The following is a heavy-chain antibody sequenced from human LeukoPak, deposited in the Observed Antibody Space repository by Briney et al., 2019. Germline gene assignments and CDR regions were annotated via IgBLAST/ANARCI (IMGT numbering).Heavy chain of an antibody. CDR1: GGTFSSYA. Sequence: SVKVSCKASGGTFSSYAISWVRQAPGQGLEWMGRIIPILGIANYAQKFQGRVTITADKSTSTAYMELSSLRSEDTAVYYCASKRRYYDSSGYYYEDEYFQHWGQGTPVTVSS. V-gene: IGHV1-69*04. CDR2: IIPILGIA. CDR3: ASKRRYYDSSGYYYEDEYFQH. J-gene: IGHJ1*01. D-gene: IGHD3-22*01.